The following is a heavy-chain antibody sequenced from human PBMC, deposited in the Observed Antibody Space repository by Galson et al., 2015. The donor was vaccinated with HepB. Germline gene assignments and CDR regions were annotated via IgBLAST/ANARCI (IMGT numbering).Heavy chain of an antibody. CDR1: GYTFTSYG. D-gene: IGHD1-26*01. CDR2: ISAYNGNT. V-gene: IGHV1-18*01. CDR3: AREYSGSYWGGPGTDFDY. Sequence: SVKVSCKASGYTFTSYGISWVRQAPGQGLEWMGWISAYNGNTNYAQKLQGRVTMTTDTSTCTAYMELRSLRSDDTAVYYCAREYSGSYWGGPGTDFDYWGQGTLVTVSS. J-gene: IGHJ4*02.